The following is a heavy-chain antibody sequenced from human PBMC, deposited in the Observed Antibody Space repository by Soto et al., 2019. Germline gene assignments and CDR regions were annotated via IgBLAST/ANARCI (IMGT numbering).Heavy chain of an antibody. CDR1: GFTLSTFA. J-gene: IGHJ4*02. Sequence: GSLRLSCAVSGFTLSTFAMTWVRQAPGKGLECVSGITGSGSQIHYADSVKGRFTISKDNSKNTLYLQMDSLRADDTAVYFCAKDAVYKDGLLLMDQWGQGTQVTVSS. CDR2: ITGSGSQI. D-gene: IGHD2-15*01. CDR3: AKDAVYKDGLLLMDQ. V-gene: IGHV3-23*01.